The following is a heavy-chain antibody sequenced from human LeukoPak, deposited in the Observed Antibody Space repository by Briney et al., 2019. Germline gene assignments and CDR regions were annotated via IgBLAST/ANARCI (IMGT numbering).Heavy chain of an antibody. D-gene: IGHD2-15*01. Sequence: SETLSLTCTVSGGSISSYFWNWIRQSPGKGLEWIGYIYSSGITKYSPSLESRVSMSVDTSMNQFSLKLNSVTAADTAVYYCARGHRDCTGGSCYVFEYWGQGTLVTVSS. CDR1: GGSISSYF. CDR3: ARGHRDCTGGSCYVFEY. CDR2: IYSSGIT. V-gene: IGHV4-59*01. J-gene: IGHJ4*02.